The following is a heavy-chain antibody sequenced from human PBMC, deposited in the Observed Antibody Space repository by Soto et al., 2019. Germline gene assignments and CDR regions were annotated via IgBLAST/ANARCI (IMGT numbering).Heavy chain of an antibody. J-gene: IGHJ6*03. CDR2: LSYAGDT. V-gene: IGHV3-13*01. Sequence: EVQLVESGGGLVQPGGSLRLSCAASGFTLSTYDMHWVRQATGKGLEWVAALSYAGDTYYPGSVKGRFTVSREGAKNSLYLQMHSLTAGDTAVYYSAKGPHSASGYYYMDVWGKGTTVTVSS. CDR3: AKGPHSASGYYYMDV. CDR1: GFTLSTYD. D-gene: IGHD3-10*01.